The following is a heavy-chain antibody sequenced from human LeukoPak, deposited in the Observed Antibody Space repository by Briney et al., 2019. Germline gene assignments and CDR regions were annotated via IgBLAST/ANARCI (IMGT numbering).Heavy chain of an antibody. J-gene: IGHJ6*02. CDR2: MNPNSGNT. V-gene: IGHV1-8*01. CDR3: AVPAATDQGYGMDV. CDR1: GYTFTSYD. D-gene: IGHD2-2*01. Sequence: ASVKVSCKASGYTFTSYDINWVRQATGQGLEWMGWMNPNSGNTGYAQKFQGRVTMTRNTSISTAYMELSSPRSEDTAVYYCAVPAATDQGYGMDVWGQGTTVTVSS.